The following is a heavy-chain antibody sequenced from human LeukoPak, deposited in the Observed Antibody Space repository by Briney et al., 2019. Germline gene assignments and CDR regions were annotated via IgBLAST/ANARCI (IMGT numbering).Heavy chain of an antibody. CDR1: GGSISSYY. CDR2: IHHSGST. V-gene: IGHV4-59*04. Sequence: PSETLSLTCTVSGGSISSYYWSWIRQPPGKGLEWIGYIHHSGSTYYNPSLKSRVTISVDRSKNQFSLKLSSVTAADTAVYYCAGSSSSAFYFDYWGQGTLVTVSS. D-gene: IGHD6-6*01. J-gene: IGHJ4*02. CDR3: AGSSSSAFYFDY.